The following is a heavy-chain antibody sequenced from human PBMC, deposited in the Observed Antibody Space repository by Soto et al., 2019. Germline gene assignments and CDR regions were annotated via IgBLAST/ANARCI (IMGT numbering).Heavy chain of an antibody. J-gene: IGHJ4*02. Sequence: SVKVSCKASGFTFTSSAVQWVRQARGQRLEWIGWIVVGSGNTNFAQKFQERVTITRDMSTSTAYMELSSLRSEDTAVYYCAADPYYYDSSNYYSFDYWGQGTLVTVS. V-gene: IGHV1-58*01. CDR1: GFTFTSSA. CDR3: AADPYYYDSSNYYSFDY. CDR2: IVVGSGNT. D-gene: IGHD3-22*01.